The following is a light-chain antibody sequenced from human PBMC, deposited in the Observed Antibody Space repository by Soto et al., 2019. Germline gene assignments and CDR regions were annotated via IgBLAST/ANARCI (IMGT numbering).Light chain of an antibody. CDR3: AAWDDSRYV. CDR1: SSNIESNT. V-gene: IGLV1-44*01. J-gene: IGLJ1*01. Sequence: QSALTQPPSASGTPGQRVTISCSGSSSNIESNTVNWYQQLPGTAPKLLIYSDNQRPSGVPDRFSGSKSGTSASLAISGLQSEDEADYYCAAWDDSRYVFGTGTKVTV. CDR2: SDN.